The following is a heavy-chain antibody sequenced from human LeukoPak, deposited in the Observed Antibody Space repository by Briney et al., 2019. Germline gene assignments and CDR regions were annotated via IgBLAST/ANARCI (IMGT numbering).Heavy chain of an antibody. Sequence: GGSLRLSCAASGFTFNTYSMNWVRQAPGKGLEWVSSISSRSGYYIYYADSVKGRFTISRDNAKNSLYLQMDSLRAEDTAVYYCVRDPHIVVVPAARVYYFDYWGQGTLVTVSS. V-gene: IGHV3-21*01. J-gene: IGHJ4*02. CDR3: VRDPHIVVVPAARVYYFDY. CDR1: GFTFNTYS. CDR2: ISSRSGYYI. D-gene: IGHD2-2*01.